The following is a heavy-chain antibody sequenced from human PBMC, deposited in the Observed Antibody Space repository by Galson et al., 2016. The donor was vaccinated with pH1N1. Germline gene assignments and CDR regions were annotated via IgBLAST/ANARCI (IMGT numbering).Heavy chain of an antibody. D-gene: IGHD2/OR15-2a*01. Sequence: SVKVSCKASGYTFTNYGITWVRQAPGQGLEWMAWMSAYNGNTAYAQNFQGRLTMTRDTSLGTAYMELSSLRSEDTAVYYCARGGCTTSTCYFYYQYYMDIWGKGTTVTVSS. CDR2: MSAYNGNT. CDR1: GYTFTNYG. CDR3: ARGGCTTSTCYFYYQYYMDI. V-gene: IGHV1-8*02. J-gene: IGHJ6*03.